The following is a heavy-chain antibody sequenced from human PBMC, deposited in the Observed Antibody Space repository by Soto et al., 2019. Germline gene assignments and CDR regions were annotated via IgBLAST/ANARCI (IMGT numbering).Heavy chain of an antibody. CDR1: GYTFTSYD. CDR3: ARGIKYGAYSRWFDP. J-gene: IGHJ5*02. V-gene: IGHV1-8*01. CDR2: MNPNSGNT. Sequence: QVQLVQSGAEVKKPGASVKVSCKASGYTFTSYDINWVRQATGQGLEYLGWMNPNSGNTAYVQKSQGRVTMTWAPTITTAYMELSSLRSEDTAVYFCARGIKYGAYSRWFDPWGQGTLVTVSS. D-gene: IGHD4-17*01.